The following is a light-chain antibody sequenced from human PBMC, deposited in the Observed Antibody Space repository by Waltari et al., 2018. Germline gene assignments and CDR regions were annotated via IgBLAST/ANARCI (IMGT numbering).Light chain of an antibody. Sequence: QSALTQPRSVSGSPGQSVTISCTGTRRDVGGYKHVSWYQQHPGKAPKLMIFDVTSRPSGVPDRFSGSKSGNTASLTISGLQAEDEADYYCCSYAGSIWVFGGGTRMTVL. V-gene: IGLV2-11*01. CDR2: DVT. J-gene: IGLJ3*02. CDR1: RRDVGGYKH. CDR3: CSYAGSIWV.